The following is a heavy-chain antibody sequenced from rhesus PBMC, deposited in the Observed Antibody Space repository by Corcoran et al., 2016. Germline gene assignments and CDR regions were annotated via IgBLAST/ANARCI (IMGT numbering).Heavy chain of an antibody. J-gene: IGHJ2*01. V-gene: IGHV4-76*01. CDR1: GYSIHRGYC. CDR2: IYGSSGST. D-gene: IGHD2-2*01. Sequence: QVQLQESGPGVVKPAETLSPTCAVPGYSIHRGYCRRWTRPPRGKGLEWGGYIYGSSGSTNYNPSLKNRVTISKDTSKNQFSLKLSSVTAADTAVYYCARSSNYWYFDLWGPGTPITISS. CDR3: ARSSNYWYFDL.